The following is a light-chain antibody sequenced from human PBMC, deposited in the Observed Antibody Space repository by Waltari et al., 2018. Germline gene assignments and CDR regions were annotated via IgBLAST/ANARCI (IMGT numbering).Light chain of an antibody. V-gene: IGLV2-14*01. J-gene: IGLJ2*01. Sequence: QSALTQPASVSGSPGQSVTIFCAGTSNDVGGYNSVSWYQEHPGQAPRVIYDGSDRPSGVCDRFSGSESGNTASLTISGLQAEDEADYYCSSQSSNDVVLFGGGTKLTVL. CDR3: SSQSSNDVVL. CDR1: SNDVGGYNS. CDR2: DGS.